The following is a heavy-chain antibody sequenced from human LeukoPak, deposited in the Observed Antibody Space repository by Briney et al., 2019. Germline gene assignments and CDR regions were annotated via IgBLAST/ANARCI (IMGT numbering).Heavy chain of an antibody. Sequence: SVKVSCTASGGTFSSYAISWVRQAPGQGLEWMGGIIPIFGTANYAQKFQGRVTITADESTRTAYMEPSSLRSEDTAVYYCARIGLGMYYGSGSYEAFDPWGQGTLVTVSS. CDR1: GGTFSSYA. V-gene: IGHV1-69*13. CDR2: IIPIFGTA. CDR3: ARIGLGMYYGSGSYEAFDP. D-gene: IGHD3-10*01. J-gene: IGHJ5*02.